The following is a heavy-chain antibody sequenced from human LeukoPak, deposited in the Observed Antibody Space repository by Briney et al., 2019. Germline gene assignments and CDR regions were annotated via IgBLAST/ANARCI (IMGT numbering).Heavy chain of an antibody. CDR1: GYTFTSYD. CDR2: MNPNSGNT. Sequence: ASVKVSCKASGYTFTSYDINWVRQATGRGLEWMGWMNPNSGNTGYAQKFQGRVTMTRNTSISTAYMELSSLRSEDTAVYYCARELRSGWYYFDYRGQGTLVTVSS. J-gene: IGHJ4*02. CDR3: ARELRSGWYYFDY. D-gene: IGHD6-19*01. V-gene: IGHV1-8*01.